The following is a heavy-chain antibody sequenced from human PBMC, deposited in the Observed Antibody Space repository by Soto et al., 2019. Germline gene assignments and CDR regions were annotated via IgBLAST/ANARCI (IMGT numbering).Heavy chain of an antibody. V-gene: IGHV4-4*02. D-gene: IGHD6-13*01. J-gene: IGHJ4*02. CDR2: VYRTGST. Sequence: QVQLQESGPGLVKPSGTLSLTCAVSGGSISTSNWWSWVRQPPGKGLEWIGEVYRTGSTNYNPSLESRVIVSVDKSKNQFSTKLTSVTDADTAVYYCARARATIAAAAIFDCWGQGTLVTVSS. CDR1: GGSISTSNW. CDR3: ARARATIAAAAIFDC.